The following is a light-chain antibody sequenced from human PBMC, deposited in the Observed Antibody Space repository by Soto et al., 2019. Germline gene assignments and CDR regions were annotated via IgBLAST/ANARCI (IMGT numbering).Light chain of an antibody. CDR2: RNN. CDR1: SSSIGSNF. CDR3: TSWEDSLSVRV. J-gene: IGLJ2*01. V-gene: IGLV1-47*01. Sequence: QSVLTQPPSASGTPGQRVTISCSGSSSSIGSNFVYWYQQLPGTAPKLLIYRNNQRPSGVPDRFSGSKSGTSASLAISGPRSEDEADNYCTSWEDSLSVRVFGGGTKLTV.